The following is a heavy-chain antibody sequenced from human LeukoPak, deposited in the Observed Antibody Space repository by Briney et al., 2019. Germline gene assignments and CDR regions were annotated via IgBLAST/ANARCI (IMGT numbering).Heavy chain of an antibody. CDR2: INSDGTST. J-gene: IGHJ5*02. CDR1: EFTFSSYW. Sequence: GGSLRLSCAASEFTFSSYWMHWVRQAPGKGLVWVSRINSDGTSTSYADSVKGRFTISRDNAKNTLYLQMNSLRAEDTAVYYCARAREMATNHNADTWGQGTLVTVSS. CDR3: ARAREMATNHNADT. V-gene: IGHV3-74*01. D-gene: IGHD5-24*01.